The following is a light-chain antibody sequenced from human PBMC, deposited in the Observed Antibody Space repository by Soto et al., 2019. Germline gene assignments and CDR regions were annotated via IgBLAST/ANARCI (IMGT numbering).Light chain of an antibody. CDR3: SSYSTSTAYP. V-gene: IGLV2-14*01. CDR1: SSDVGCYDY. CDR2: EVS. J-gene: IGLJ1*01. Sequence: QSVLTQPASVSGSPGQSITISCTGTSSDVGCYDYVSWYQLHPGKAPKLMVFEVSNRPSGVSYRFSGSKSGNTASLTISGLQAEEEADYFCSSYSTSTAYPVGTGTKVTV.